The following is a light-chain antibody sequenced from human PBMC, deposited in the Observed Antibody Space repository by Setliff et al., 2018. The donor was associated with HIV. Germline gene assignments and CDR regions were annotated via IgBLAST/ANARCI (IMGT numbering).Light chain of an antibody. V-gene: IGKV4-1*01. J-gene: IGKJ4*01. CDR3: QQYYSISLT. Sequence: DIVMTQSPDSLAVSLGERATINCRSSQSLLYNSNNKNYLAWYQRKPGQPPKLLIYWASARESGVPDRISGSGSGTNFTLTITSLQAEDVAVYYCQQYYSISLTFGGGTKVDIK. CDR2: WAS. CDR1: QSLLYNSNNKNY.